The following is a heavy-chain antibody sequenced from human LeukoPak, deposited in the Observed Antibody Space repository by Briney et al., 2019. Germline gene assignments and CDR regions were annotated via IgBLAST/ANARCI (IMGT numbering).Heavy chain of an antibody. D-gene: IGHD2-8*01. CDR2: ISGSGRAA. J-gene: IGHJ2*01. CDR3: ARALYADSGWYFAL. CDR1: GFTFVDYA. Sequence: GGSLRLSCVASGFTFVDYAIAWVRQAPGKGPAWVSGISGSGRAAYYADSVRGRFTISKDNSKNTVYLQMNSLRADDTSVYYCARALYADSGWYFALWGRGTLVTVSS. V-gene: IGHV3-23*01.